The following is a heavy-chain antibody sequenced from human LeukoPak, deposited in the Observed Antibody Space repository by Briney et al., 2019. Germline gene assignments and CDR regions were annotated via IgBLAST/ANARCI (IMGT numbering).Heavy chain of an antibody. CDR2: IYYDGRNK. J-gene: IGHJ1*01. CDR1: GFTFSSYG. V-gene: IGHV3-30*18. Sequence: GRSLRLSCAASGFTFSSYGMHWVRQAPGKGLEWVAVIYYDGRNKLYADSVKGRFTISRDNSKNTLYLQMNSLRAEDTAVYYCAKDSGYYDSSDAEYFQHWGQGTLVTVSS. D-gene: IGHD3-22*01. CDR3: AKDSGYYDSSDAEYFQH.